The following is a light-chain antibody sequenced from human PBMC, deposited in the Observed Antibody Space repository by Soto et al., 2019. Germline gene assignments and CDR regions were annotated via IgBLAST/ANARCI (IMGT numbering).Light chain of an antibody. Sequence: EIVLTQSPATLSLSPGERATLSCRASQSVSSYLAWYQQKPGQAPRLLIYDASNRATGIPARFSGSGSGTDFPLTISSLEPEDFAVYYCQQRSNWPPPLPFGGGTKVEIK. CDR2: DAS. CDR1: QSVSSY. J-gene: IGKJ4*01. V-gene: IGKV3-11*01. CDR3: QQRSNWPPPLP.